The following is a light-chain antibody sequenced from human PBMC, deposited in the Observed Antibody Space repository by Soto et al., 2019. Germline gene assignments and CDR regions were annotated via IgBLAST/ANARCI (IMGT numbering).Light chain of an antibody. J-gene: IGKJ1*01. V-gene: IGKV3-20*01. CDR1: QSVSSSY. Sequence: EIVLTQSPGNLSLSPGERATLSCRASQSVSSSYLAWYQQKPGQAPRLLIYGASSRATGIPDRFSGSGSGTDFTLTISSLEPEDFAVYYCQQYGSSPWTFGQGTKVEIK. CDR3: QQYGSSPWT. CDR2: GAS.